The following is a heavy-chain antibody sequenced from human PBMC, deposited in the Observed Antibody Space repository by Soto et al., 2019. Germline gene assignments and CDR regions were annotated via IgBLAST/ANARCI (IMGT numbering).Heavy chain of an antibody. CDR2: IKSKGDTT. V-gene: IGHV3-64D*06. Sequence: GGSLRLSCSAFGFTFSDYGMHWVRQAPGKGLEFVSAIKSKGDTTYYADSVRGRFTISRDNSKNTLYLQMSSLRGDDTAVYYCVKDRSLAEADVYYFDYWGPGTLVTVSS. D-gene: IGHD6-19*01. CDR1: GFTFSDYG. J-gene: IGHJ4*02. CDR3: VKDRSLAEADVYYFDY.